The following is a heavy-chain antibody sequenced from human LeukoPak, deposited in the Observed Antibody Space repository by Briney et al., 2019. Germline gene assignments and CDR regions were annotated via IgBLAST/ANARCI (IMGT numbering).Heavy chain of an antibody. CDR3: AREPLVGATNFDY. V-gene: IGHV1-2*02. Sequence: ASVKVSCKASGYTFTGYYMHWVRQAPGQGLEWMGWINPNSGGTNYAQKFQGRVTMTRDTSISTAHMELSRLRSDDTAVYYCAREPLVGATNFDYWGQGTLVTVSS. CDR1: GYTFTGYY. CDR2: INPNSGGT. D-gene: IGHD1-26*01. J-gene: IGHJ4*02.